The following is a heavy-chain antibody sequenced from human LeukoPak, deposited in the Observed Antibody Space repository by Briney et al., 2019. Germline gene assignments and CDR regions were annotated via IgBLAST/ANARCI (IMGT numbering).Heavy chain of an antibody. CDR2: INSDGSST. Sequence: GGSLRLSCAASGFTFSSYWMHWVRQAPGKGLVWVSRINSDGSSTSYADSVKGRFTIFRDNAKNTVYLQMNSLRAEDTAVYYCARAGIFGVVNYYYYMDVWGKGTTVTVSS. J-gene: IGHJ6*03. CDR3: ARAGIFGVVNYYYYMDV. CDR1: GFTFSSYW. V-gene: IGHV3-74*01. D-gene: IGHD3-3*01.